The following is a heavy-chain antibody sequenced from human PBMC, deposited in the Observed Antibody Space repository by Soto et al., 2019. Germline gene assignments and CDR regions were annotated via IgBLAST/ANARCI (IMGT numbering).Heavy chain of an antibody. D-gene: IGHD2-21*01. CDR2: IKQDGSEK. Sequence: EVQLVESGGGLVQPGGSLRLSCAASGFTFSSYWMSWVRQAPGKGLEWVANIKQDGSEKYYVDSVKGRFTISRDNAKNSLYLKMNTGRAEERAVYYCPREGILDVGGKGTTVTVSS. CDR1: GFTFSSYW. J-gene: IGHJ6*04. V-gene: IGHV3-7*01. CDR3: PREGILDV.